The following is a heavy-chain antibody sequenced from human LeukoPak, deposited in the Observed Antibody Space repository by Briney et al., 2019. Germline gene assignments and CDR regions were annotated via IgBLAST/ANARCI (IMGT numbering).Heavy chain of an antibody. CDR2: ISSSGSTI. V-gene: IGHV3-11*01. CDR1: GFTFSDYY. Sequence: GGPLRLSCAASGFTFSDYYMSWLRQAPGKGLEWVSYISSSGSTIYYADSVKGRFTISRDNAKNSLYLQMNSLRAEDTAVYYCARNVVYYYMDVWGKGTTVTVSS. D-gene: IGHD2-21*01. CDR3: ARNVVYYYMDV. J-gene: IGHJ6*03.